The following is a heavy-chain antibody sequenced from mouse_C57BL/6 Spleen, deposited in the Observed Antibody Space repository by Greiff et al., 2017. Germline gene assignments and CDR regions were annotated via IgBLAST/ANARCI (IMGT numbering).Heavy chain of an antibody. CDR2: IYPGSGST. Sequence: QVQLQQPGAELVKPGASVKMSCKASGYTFTSYWITWVKQRPGQGLEWIGDIYPGSGSTNYNEKFKSKATLTVDTSSSPAYMQLSSLTSEDSAVYYCAGYYGSSYCSMDYWGQGTSVTVSS. V-gene: IGHV1-55*01. D-gene: IGHD1-1*01. CDR3: AGYYGSSYCSMDY. CDR1: GYTFTSYW. J-gene: IGHJ4*01.